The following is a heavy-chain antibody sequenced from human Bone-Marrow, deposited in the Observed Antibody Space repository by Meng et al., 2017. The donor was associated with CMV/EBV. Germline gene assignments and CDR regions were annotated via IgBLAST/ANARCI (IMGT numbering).Heavy chain of an antibody. CDR2: INPNSGAT. J-gene: IGHJ2*01. V-gene: IGHV1-2*06. D-gene: IGHD2-2*02. Sequence: QGQLVQSGAEVQKPGASVKFSCKASGYTFTGYYMHWVRQAPGQGLEWMGRINPNSGATEYAQNFQGRVTMTRDTSISTAYMELSRLRSDDTAVYYCARDSRHCTSASCYSWYFDLWGRGTLVTVSS. CDR3: ARDSRHCTSASCYSWYFDL. CDR1: GYTFTGYY.